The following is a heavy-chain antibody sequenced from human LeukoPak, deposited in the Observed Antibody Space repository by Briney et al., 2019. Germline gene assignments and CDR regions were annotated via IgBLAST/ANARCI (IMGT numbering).Heavy chain of an antibody. CDR1: GFTFSSYA. CDR3: AKSSGPRYYFDC. Sequence: GGSLRLSCAASGFTFSSYAMRWVRQAPGKGLEWVSSISGSAATTYYADSVEGRFTISRDNSKNTLYLQINNLRAEDTAVYYCAKSSGPRYYFDCWGRGTLVTVSS. J-gene: IGHJ4*02. CDR2: ISGSAATT. V-gene: IGHV3-23*01. D-gene: IGHD6-19*01.